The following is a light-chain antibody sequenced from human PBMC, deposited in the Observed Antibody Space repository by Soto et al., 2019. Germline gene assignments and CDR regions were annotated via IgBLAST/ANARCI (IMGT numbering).Light chain of an antibody. CDR3: QQFNNYPIT. J-gene: IGKJ5*01. V-gene: IGKV1D-13*01. CDR1: QGISSA. CDR2: DAS. Sequence: AIQLTQSPSSMSASVGDSVAITCRASQGISSALGWYQQKPGKAPKSLIYDASSLESGVPSRFSGSVSGTDFILTISSLQPEDFATYYCQQFNNYPITFGQGTRLEIK.